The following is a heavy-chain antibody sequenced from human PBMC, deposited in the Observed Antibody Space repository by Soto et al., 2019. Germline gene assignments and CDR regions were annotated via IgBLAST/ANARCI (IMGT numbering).Heavy chain of an antibody. CDR1: GFTISSYW. J-gene: IGHJ4*02. D-gene: IGHD3-16*02. CDR2: IKQDGSEK. Sequence: GGSLIVSCAASGFTISSYWMSWVSQAPGKGLEWVANIKQDGSEKYYVDSVKGRFTISRDNAKNSLYLQMNSLRDEDTAVYYCARIYRRDGNKYADYWGQGTLVTVSS. V-gene: IGHV3-7*01. CDR3: ARIYRRDGNKYADY.